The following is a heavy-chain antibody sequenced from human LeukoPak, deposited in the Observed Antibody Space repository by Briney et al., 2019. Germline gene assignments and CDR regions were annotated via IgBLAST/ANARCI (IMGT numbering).Heavy chain of an antibody. CDR2: IYYSGST. V-gene: IGHV4-39*01. J-gene: IGHJ4*02. CDR3: ARVWGYTYGYFDY. D-gene: IGHD5-18*01. Sequence: SETLSLTCTVSGGSISSSSYYWGWIRQPPGKGLEWIGSIYYSGSTYYNPSLKSRVTISVDTSKNQFSLKLNSVTAADTAVYYCARVWGYTYGYFDYWGQGTLVTVSS. CDR1: GGSISSSSYY.